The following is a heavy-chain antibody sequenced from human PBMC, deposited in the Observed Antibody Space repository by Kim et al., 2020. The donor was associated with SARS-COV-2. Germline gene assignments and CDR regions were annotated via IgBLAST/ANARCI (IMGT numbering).Heavy chain of an antibody. V-gene: IGHV3-33*05. J-gene: IGHJ4*02. CDR2: ISYDGSNK. CDR3: ARGYGSGRYNPHFDC. CDR1: GFTFSSYG. D-gene: IGHD3-10*01. Sequence: GGSLRLSCAASGFTFSSYGMHWVRQAPGKGLEWVAVISYDGSNKYYADSVKGRFTISRDNSKNTLYLQMNSLRAEDTAVYYCARGYGSGRYNPHFDCWGQGTLVSVST.